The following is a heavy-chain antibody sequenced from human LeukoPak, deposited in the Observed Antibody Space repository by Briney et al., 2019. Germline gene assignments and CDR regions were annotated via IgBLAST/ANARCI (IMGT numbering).Heavy chain of an antibody. V-gene: IGHV1-24*01. J-gene: IGHJ4*02. Sequence: ASVKVSCKVSGYTLTELSMHWVRQAPGKGLEWMGGFDPEDGETIYAQKFQGRVTMTEDTSTDTTYMELSSLRSGDTAVYYCARDHGVVVTASYDYWGQGTLVTVSS. CDR2: FDPEDGET. D-gene: IGHD2-21*02. CDR1: GYTLTELS. CDR3: ARDHGVVVTASYDY.